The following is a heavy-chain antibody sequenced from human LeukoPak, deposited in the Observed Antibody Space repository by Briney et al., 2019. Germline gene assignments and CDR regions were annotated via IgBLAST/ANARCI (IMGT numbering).Heavy chain of an antibody. V-gene: IGHV4-61*02. Sequence: SETLSLTCTVSGGSISSSSYYWSWIRQPAGKGLEWIGRIYTSGSTNYHPSLKSRVTISVDTSKNHFSLRLSSVTAADTAVYYCARGTAVAAARYYFESWGQGTLVTVSS. CDR3: ARGTAVAAARYYFES. CDR2: IYTSGST. J-gene: IGHJ4*02. CDR1: GGSISSSSYY. D-gene: IGHD6-19*01.